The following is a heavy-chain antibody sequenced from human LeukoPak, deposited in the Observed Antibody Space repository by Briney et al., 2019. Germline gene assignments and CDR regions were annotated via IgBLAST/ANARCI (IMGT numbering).Heavy chain of an antibody. Sequence: GGFLRLSCAASGFTFSTYWMSWVRQAPGKGLEWVANIKQDGSEKYYVDSVKGRFTISRDNAKNSLYLQMNSLRAEDTAMYYCARDSAGNDYWGQGTLVTVSS. CDR2: IKQDGSEK. CDR1: GFTFSTYW. J-gene: IGHJ4*02. D-gene: IGHD6-13*01. V-gene: IGHV3-7*01. CDR3: ARDSAGNDY.